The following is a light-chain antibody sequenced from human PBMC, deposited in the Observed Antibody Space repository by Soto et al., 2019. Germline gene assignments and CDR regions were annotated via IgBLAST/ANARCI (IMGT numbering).Light chain of an antibody. J-gene: IGKJ1*01. Sequence: EIVLTQSPGTLSLSPGERATLSCRASQSLSSTYLAWYQQKPGQAPRLLIYGASNRATGIPDRFSGSGSGTDFTLTINRLQPEDFAVYYCQQYGSSPLTFGQGTKVEIK. CDR1: QSLSSTY. V-gene: IGKV3-20*01. CDR3: QQYGSSPLT. CDR2: GAS.